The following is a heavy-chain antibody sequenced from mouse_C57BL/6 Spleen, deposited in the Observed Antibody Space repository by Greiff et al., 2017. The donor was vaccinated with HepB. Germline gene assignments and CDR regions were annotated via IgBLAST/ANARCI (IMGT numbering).Heavy chain of an antibody. CDR1: GFTFSSYG. Sequence: DVMLVESGGDLVKPGGSLKLSCAASGFTFSSYGMSWVRQTPDKRLEWVATISSGGSYTYYPDSVKGRFTISRDNAKNTLYLQMSSLKSEDTAMYYCARLSTAGYAMDYWGQGTSVTVSS. V-gene: IGHV5-6*02. J-gene: IGHJ4*01. CDR3: ARLSTAGYAMDY. D-gene: IGHD2-1*01. CDR2: ISSGGSYT.